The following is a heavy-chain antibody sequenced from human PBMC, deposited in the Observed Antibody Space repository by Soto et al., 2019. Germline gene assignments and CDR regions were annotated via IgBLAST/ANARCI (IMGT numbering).Heavy chain of an antibody. CDR3: ARQSAVAGNWFDP. Sequence: SETLSLTCIVSGDSISSGRFYWGWIRQPPGKGLEWIGSIYYSGSTYYNPSLKSRVTISVDTSKNQFSLKLSSVTAADTAVYYCARQSAVAGNWFDPWGQGTLVTVSS. CDR2: IYYSGST. D-gene: IGHD6-19*01. CDR1: GDSISSGRFY. J-gene: IGHJ5*02. V-gene: IGHV4-39*01.